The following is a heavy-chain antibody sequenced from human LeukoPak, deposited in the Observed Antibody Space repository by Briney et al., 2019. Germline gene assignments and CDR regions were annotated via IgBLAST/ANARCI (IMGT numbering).Heavy chain of an antibody. CDR1: GFTFSSYA. D-gene: IGHD3-10*01. V-gene: IGHV3-23*01. Sequence: GGTLRLSCAASGFTFSSYAMSWVRQVPGKGLEWVTSISGSGGRTYYADSMKGRFTISRDNSKNTLSLQMNSLRTDDTAVYYCAKDWGSYFASGSSYLDYWGQGTLVSVSS. J-gene: IGHJ4*02. CDR3: AKDWGSYFASGSSYLDY. CDR2: ISGSGGRT.